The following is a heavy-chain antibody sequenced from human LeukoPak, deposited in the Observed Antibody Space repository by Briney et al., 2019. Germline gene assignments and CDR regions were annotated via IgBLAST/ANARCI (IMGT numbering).Heavy chain of an antibody. CDR1: GYSISSGYY. CDR3: ARHKVVYFYGSGIPGYGMDV. Sequence: PSETLSLTCTVSGYSISSGYYWGWIRQPPGKGLEWIGSIYHSGSTYYNPSLKSRVTISVDTSKNQFSLKLSSVTAADTAVYYCARHKVVYFYGSGIPGYGMDVWGQGTTVTVSS. V-gene: IGHV4-38-2*02. CDR2: IYHSGST. J-gene: IGHJ6*02. D-gene: IGHD3-10*01.